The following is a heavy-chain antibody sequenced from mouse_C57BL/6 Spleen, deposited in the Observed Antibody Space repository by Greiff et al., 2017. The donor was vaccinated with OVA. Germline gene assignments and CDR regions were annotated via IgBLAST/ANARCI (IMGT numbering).Heavy chain of an antibody. D-gene: IGHD2-5*01. CDR1: GYTFTSYW. CDR2: IHPNSGST. V-gene: IGHV1-64*01. Sequence: VQLQQPGAELVKPGASVKLSCKASGYTFTSYWMHWVKQRPGQGLEWIGMIHPNSGSTNYNEKFKSKATLTVDKSSSTAYMQLSSLTSEDSAVYYGAREAYYSNYPPFAMDYWGQGTSVTVSS. J-gene: IGHJ4*01. CDR3: AREAYYSNYPPFAMDY.